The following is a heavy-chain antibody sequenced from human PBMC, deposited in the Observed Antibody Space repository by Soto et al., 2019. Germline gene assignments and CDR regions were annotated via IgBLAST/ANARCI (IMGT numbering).Heavy chain of an antibody. CDR2: IGTAGDT. V-gene: IGHV3-13*01. J-gene: IGHJ3*02. Sequence: GGSLRLSCAASGFTFSSYDMHWVRQATGKGLEWVSAIGTAGDTYYPGSVKGRFTISRQNAKNSLYLQMNSLRAGDTAVYYCARVGIAAAGTGAFDIRGQGTMGNVSS. CDR3: ARVGIAAAGTGAFDI. CDR1: GFTFSSYD. D-gene: IGHD6-13*01.